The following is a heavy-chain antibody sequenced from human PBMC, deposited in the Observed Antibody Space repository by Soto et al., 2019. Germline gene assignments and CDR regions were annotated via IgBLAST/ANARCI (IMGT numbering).Heavy chain of an antibody. D-gene: IGHD3-22*01. CDR3: ARGVPDYYDSSGYYPLDY. J-gene: IGHJ4*02. CDR2: IIPIFGTA. CDR1: GGTFSSYA. Sequence: QVQLVQSGAEVKKPGSSVKVSCKASGGTFSSYAISWVRQAPGQGLEWMGGIIPIFGTANYAQKFQGRVTITADESTSTAYMELSSLRSEDTAVYYCARGVPDYYDSSGYYPLDYWGQGTLVTVSS. V-gene: IGHV1-69*01.